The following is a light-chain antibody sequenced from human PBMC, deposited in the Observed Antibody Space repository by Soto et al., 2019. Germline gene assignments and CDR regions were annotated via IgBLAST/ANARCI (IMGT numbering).Light chain of an antibody. CDR2: DVS. Sequence: QSALTQPRSVSGSPGQSVTISCTGTSSDVGAYNYVSWYQHHPGKAPTVMIYDVSERPSGVPDRFSGSKSDNKASLTISGLQAEDEADYYCCSYAGSYSGVFGGGTKLTVL. J-gene: IGLJ3*02. CDR3: CSYAGSYSGV. V-gene: IGLV2-11*01. CDR1: SSDVGAYNY.